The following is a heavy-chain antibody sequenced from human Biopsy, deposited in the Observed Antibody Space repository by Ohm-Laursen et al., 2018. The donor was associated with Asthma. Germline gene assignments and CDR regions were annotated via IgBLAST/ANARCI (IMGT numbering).Heavy chain of an antibody. CDR3: ARKAGSCISRTCYSLDF. Sequence: SVKVSCKSLGGTFNTYVIGWVRQAPGQGLEWMGGINSVVGTTTCPQKFQDRVTITADDSTSTVYMELSSLRSEDTAVYYCARKAGSCISRTCYSLDFWGQGTLVTVSS. J-gene: IGHJ4*02. CDR1: GGTFNTYV. V-gene: IGHV1-69*13. D-gene: IGHD2-2*01. CDR2: INSVVGTT.